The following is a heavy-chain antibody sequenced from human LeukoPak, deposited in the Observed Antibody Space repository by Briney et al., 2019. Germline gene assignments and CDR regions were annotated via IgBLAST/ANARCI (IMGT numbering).Heavy chain of an antibody. CDR2: IWYDGSNK. J-gene: IGHJ4*02. V-gene: IGHV3-33*06. D-gene: IGHD6-19*01. Sequence: SLRLSCAASGFTCSSYGMHWVRQAPGKGLEWVAVIWYDGSNKYYADSVKGRFTISRDNSKNTLYLQMNSLRAEDTAVYYCAKVSGSVAGTSLDYWGQGTLVTVSS. CDR1: GFTCSSYG. CDR3: AKVSGSVAGTSLDY.